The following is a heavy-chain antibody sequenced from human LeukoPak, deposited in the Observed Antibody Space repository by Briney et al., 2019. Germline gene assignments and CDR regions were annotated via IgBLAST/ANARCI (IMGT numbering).Heavy chain of an antibody. Sequence: SQTLSLTCTVSGGSVSSGGYYWSWIRQHPGKGLEWIGRIYTSGSTNYNPSLKSRVTMSVDTSKNQFSLKLSSVTAADTAVYYCARIGGSYYEYYFDYWGQGTLVTVSS. CDR1: GGSVSSGGYY. V-gene: IGHV4-61*02. J-gene: IGHJ4*02. CDR3: ARIGGSYYEYYFDY. CDR2: IYTSGST. D-gene: IGHD1-26*01.